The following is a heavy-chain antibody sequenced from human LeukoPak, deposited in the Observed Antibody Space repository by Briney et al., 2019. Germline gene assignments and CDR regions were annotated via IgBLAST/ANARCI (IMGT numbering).Heavy chain of an antibody. Sequence: GGSLRLSCAASGFTVRSNYMGWVRQARGKGLEWVAFIHSGGSTNYADSVKGRFSISRDNSKNTLYLQLNSLRAEDTAVYYCARVSSESRGTYAFDYWGQGILVTVSS. CDR3: ARVSSESRGTYAFDY. CDR1: GFTVRSNY. D-gene: IGHD6-19*01. J-gene: IGHJ4*02. CDR2: IHSGGST. V-gene: IGHV3-53*05.